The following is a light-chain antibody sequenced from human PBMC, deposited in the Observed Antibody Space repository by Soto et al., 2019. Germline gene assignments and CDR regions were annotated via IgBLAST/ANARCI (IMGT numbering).Light chain of an antibody. V-gene: IGKV2-24*01. CDR3: QQYGSSPWT. J-gene: IGKJ1*01. Sequence: DIVLTQTPLSSPIPLGQTASISCRASEGLVHNDGNTYLSWCRQRPGQAPGLRIHGASSRAVCVLDRFTGSGSGTDFTLTINRLEHEDFAVYYCQQYGSSPWTFGQGTKVEI. CDR1: EGLVHNDGNTY. CDR2: GAS.